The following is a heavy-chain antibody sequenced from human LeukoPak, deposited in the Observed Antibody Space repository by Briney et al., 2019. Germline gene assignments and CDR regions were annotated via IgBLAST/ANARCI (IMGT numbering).Heavy chain of an antibody. D-gene: IGHD3/OR15-3a*01. Sequence: GASVKVSCKASGYTFTSYDINWVRQATGQGLEWMGWMNPNSGNTGYAQKFQGRVTMTKNTSITTAYMELSSLRSEGTAVYYCARALSWTTDSYYYMDVWGKGTTVTVSS. V-gene: IGHV1-8*01. J-gene: IGHJ6*03. CDR3: ARALSWTTDSYYYMDV. CDR2: MNPNSGNT. CDR1: GYTFTSYD.